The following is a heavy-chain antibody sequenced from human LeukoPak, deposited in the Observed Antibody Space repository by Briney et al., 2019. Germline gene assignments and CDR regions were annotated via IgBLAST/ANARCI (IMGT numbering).Heavy chain of an antibody. J-gene: IGHJ4*02. CDR1: GFTVSSNY. D-gene: IGHD1-26*01. CDR2: IYSGGST. Sequence: PGGSLRLSCAASGFTVSSNYMSWVRRAPGKGLEWVSVIYSGGSTYYADSVKGRFTISRDNSKNTLYLQMNSLRAEDTAVYYCARLLQRYFDYWGQGTLVTVSS. CDR3: ARLLQRYFDY. V-gene: IGHV3-53*01.